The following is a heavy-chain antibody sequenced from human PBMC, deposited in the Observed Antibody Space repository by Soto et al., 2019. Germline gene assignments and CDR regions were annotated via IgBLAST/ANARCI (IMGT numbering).Heavy chain of an antibody. J-gene: IGHJ2*01. D-gene: IGHD3-16*02. Sequence: QVQLVQSGAEVKKPGASVKVSCKASGYTFTSYGISWVRQAPGQGLERMGWISAYNGNTNYAQKLQGRVNMTTDTSTSTAYMELRSLRSDDTAVYYGARGELEELSLDWYFDLWGRGTLVTVSS. V-gene: IGHV1-18*01. CDR2: ISAYNGNT. CDR1: GYTFTSYG. CDR3: ARGELEELSLDWYFDL.